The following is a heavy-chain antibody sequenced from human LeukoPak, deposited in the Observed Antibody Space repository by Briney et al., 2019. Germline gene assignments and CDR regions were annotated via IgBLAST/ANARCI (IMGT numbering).Heavy chain of an antibody. Sequence: GGSLRLSCAASGFTFSSYAMSWVRQAPGKGLEWVSAISGSGGSTYYADSVKGRFTISRDNSKNTLYLQMNSLRAEDTAVYYCAKDLLDMIVVVIPDAFDIWGQGTMVTVSS. D-gene: IGHD3-22*01. CDR2: ISGSGGST. V-gene: IGHV3-23*01. CDR3: AKDLLDMIVVVIPDAFDI. J-gene: IGHJ3*02. CDR1: GFTFSSYA.